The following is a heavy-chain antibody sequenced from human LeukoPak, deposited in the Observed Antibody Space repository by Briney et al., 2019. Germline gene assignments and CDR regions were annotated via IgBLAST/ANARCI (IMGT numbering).Heavy chain of an antibody. CDR2: INHSGST. CDR3: ARQSPAGYYADY. Sequence: PSETLSLTCAVYGGSFSGYYWSWIRQPPGKGLEWIGEINHSGSTNYNPSLKSRVTISVDTSKNQFSLKLSSVTAADTAVYYCARQSPAGYYADYWGQGTLVTVSS. D-gene: IGHD3-22*01. CDR1: GGSFSGYY. J-gene: IGHJ4*02. V-gene: IGHV4-34*01.